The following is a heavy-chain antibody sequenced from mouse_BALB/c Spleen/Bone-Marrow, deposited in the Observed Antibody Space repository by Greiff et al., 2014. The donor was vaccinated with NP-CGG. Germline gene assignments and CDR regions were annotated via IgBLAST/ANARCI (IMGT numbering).Heavy chain of an antibody. CDR2: IYPSDSYT. CDR3: TRQYGNCYAMDY. D-gene: IGHD2-10*02. Sequence: QVQLKQSGAELVRPGASVKVSCKASGYTFTSYWINWVKQRPGQGLEWIGNIYPSDSYTNYNQNFKGKATLTVDKSSSTAYMQLSSPTSEDSAVYYCTRQYGNCYAMDYWGQGTSVTVSS. J-gene: IGHJ4*01. CDR1: GYTFTSYW. V-gene: IGHV1-69*02.